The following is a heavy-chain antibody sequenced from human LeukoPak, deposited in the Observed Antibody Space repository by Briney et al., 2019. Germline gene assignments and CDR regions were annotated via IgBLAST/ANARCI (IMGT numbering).Heavy chain of an antibody. CDR2: INTNTGNP. D-gene: IGHD3-3*01. CDR1: GFTFTSYA. CDR3: ARMAYDFWSGYYFDY. Sequence: ASVKVSCKASGFTFTSYAMNWVRQAPGQGLEWMGWINTNTGNPTYAQGFTGRFVFSLDTSVSTAYLQISSLKAEDTAVYYCARMAYDFWSGYYFDYWGQGTLVTVSS. V-gene: IGHV7-4-1*02. J-gene: IGHJ4*02.